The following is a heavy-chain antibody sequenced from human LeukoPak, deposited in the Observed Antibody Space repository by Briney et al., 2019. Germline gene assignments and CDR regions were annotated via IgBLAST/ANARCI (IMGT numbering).Heavy chain of an antibody. CDR2: IYTSGST. D-gene: IGHD3-9*01. CDR3: ARAPVLTGYYTAVTFDY. Sequence: SETLSLTCTVSGGSISSSSYYWGWIRQPPGKGLEWIGRIYTSGSTNYNPSLKSRVTMSVDTSKNQFSLKLTSVTAADTAVYYCARAPVLTGYYTAVTFDYWGQGTLVTVSS. CDR1: GGSISSSSYY. J-gene: IGHJ4*02. V-gene: IGHV4-61*05.